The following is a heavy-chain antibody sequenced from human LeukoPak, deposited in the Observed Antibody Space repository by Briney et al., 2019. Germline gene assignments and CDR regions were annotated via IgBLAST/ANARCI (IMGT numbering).Heavy chain of an antibody. CDR2: IYYSGST. Sequence: SETLSLTCTVSGGSISSYYWSWIRQPPGKGLEWIGYIYYSGSTNYNPSLKSRVTISVATSKNQSSLKLSSVTAADTAVYYCARETSQKGAHYMDVWGKGTTVTISS. CDR1: GGSISSYY. J-gene: IGHJ6*03. D-gene: IGHD3-16*01. V-gene: IGHV4-59*01. CDR3: ARETSQKGAHYMDV.